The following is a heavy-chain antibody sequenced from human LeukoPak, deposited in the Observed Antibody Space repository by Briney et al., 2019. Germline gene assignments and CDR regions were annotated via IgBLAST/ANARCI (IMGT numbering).Heavy chain of an antibody. D-gene: IGHD3-3*01. V-gene: IGHV1-2*02. Sequence: ASVKVSCKASGYTFTGHYMHWVGQAPGQGLEWIGWINPNSGGTKYAQKFQGRVTLTRDTSISTAYMELSRLRCDDTAVYYCARSYDFWSGPPFDPWGQGTLVSVSS. CDR2: INPNSGGT. J-gene: IGHJ5*02. CDR1: GYTFTGHY. CDR3: ARSYDFWSGPPFDP.